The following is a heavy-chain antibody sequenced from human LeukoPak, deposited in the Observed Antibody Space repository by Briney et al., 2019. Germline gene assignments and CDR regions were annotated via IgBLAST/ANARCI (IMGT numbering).Heavy chain of an antibody. CDR2: ISSSGSTI. V-gene: IGHV3-48*03. CDR1: GFTFSSYE. D-gene: IGHD3-22*01. Sequence: GGSLRLSCAASGFTFSSYEMNWVRQAPGKGLEWVSYISSSGSTIYYADSVKGRFTISRDNAKNSLYLQMNSLRAEDTAVYYCARDESDSSGCFDYWRQGTLVTVSS. CDR3: ARDESDSSGCFDY. J-gene: IGHJ4*02.